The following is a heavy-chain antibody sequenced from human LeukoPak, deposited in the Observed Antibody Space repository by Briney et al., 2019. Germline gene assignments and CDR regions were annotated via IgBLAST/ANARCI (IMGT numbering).Heavy chain of an antibody. CDR1: GFTFSGSW. CDR2: IKTEERDT. V-gene: IGHV3-7*04. J-gene: IGHJ4*02. CDR3: ARDGIDY. Sequence: GGSLRLSCTASGFTFSGSWMRWVRQAPGKGLEWVANIKTEERDTYYVDSVKGRFILSRDNAKNSVDLQMNSLRAEDTAVYYCARDGIDYWGQGTLVTVS.